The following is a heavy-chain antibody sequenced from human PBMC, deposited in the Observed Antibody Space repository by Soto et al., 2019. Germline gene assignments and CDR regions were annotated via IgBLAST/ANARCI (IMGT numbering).Heavy chain of an antibody. D-gene: IGHD3-9*01. V-gene: IGHV3-30-3*01. CDR1: GFTFSSYA. CDR3: ARGHQYYDILTGYHDY. J-gene: IGHJ4*02. Sequence: QVQLVKSGGGVVQPGRSLRLSCAASGFTFSSYAMHWVRQAPGKGLEWVAVISYDGSNKYYADSVKGRFTISRDNSKNTLYLQMNSLRAEDTAVYYCARGHQYYDILTGYHDYWGQGALVTVSS. CDR2: ISYDGSNK.